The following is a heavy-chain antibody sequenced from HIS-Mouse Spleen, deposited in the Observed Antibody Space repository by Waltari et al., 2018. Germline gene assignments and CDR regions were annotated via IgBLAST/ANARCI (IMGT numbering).Heavy chain of an antibody. V-gene: IGHV4-39*07. CDR3: AREIPYSSSWYDWYFDL. J-gene: IGHJ2*01. Sequence: QLQLQESGLGLVTPSETLSLTCTVPGGSISSSSYDRGWIRQPPGKGLEWVGSIYYSGSTYYNPSLKSRVTISVDTSKNQFSLKLSSVTAADTAVYYCAREIPYSSSWYDWYFDLWGRGTLVTVSS. D-gene: IGHD6-13*01. CDR1: GGSISSSSYD. CDR2: IYYSGST.